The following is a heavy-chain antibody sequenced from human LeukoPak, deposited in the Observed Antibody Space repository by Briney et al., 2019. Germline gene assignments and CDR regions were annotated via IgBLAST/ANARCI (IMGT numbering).Heavy chain of an antibody. J-gene: IGHJ4*02. Sequence: GGSLRLSCVASGFPFSSYWMNWARQAPGKGLEWVGRIKSKTDGGTTDYAAPVKGRFTISRDDSKNTLYLQMNSLKTEDTAVYYCTATGPYCGGDCYSADYWGQGTLVTVSS. CDR3: TATGPYCGGDCYSADY. CDR1: GFPFSSYW. D-gene: IGHD2-21*02. V-gene: IGHV3-15*07. CDR2: IKSKTDGGTT.